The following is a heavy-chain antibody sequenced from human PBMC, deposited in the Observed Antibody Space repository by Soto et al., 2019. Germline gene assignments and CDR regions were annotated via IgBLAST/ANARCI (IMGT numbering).Heavy chain of an antibody. D-gene: IGHD3-16*01. CDR1: GYIFNSFG. CDR3: ARRSTPGETDY. Sequence: HVQLVQSGGEVKKPGASVKVSCKASGYIFNSFGISWVRQAPGQGLEWMGWISAYTGNTKYAQNFQGRVTMTTDTSTITAYLELRSLRSADTAVANCARRSTPGETDYWGQGTLVTVSS. CDR2: ISAYTGNT. V-gene: IGHV1-18*01. J-gene: IGHJ4*02.